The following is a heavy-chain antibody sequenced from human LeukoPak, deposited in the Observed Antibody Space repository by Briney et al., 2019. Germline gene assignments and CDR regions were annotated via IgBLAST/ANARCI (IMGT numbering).Heavy chain of an antibody. CDR2: IYPGDSDT. V-gene: IGHV5-51*01. D-gene: IGHD4/OR15-4a*01. Sequence: GESLKISCKGSGYSFASYWIGWVRQMPGKGLEWMGIIYPGDSDTRYSPSFQGQVTISADKSISTAYLQWSSLKASDTAMYYCASSSMVAPPYDYYYDMDVWGQGTTVTVSS. CDR1: GYSFASYW. CDR3: ASSSMVAPPYDYYYDMDV. J-gene: IGHJ6*02.